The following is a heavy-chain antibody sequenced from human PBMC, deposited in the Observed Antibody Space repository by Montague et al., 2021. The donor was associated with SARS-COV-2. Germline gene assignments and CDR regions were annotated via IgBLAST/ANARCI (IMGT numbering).Heavy chain of an antibody. D-gene: IGHD2-2*02. CDR3: ARLGEGVVPAPILGVGPYYSYFYMDV. J-gene: IGHJ6*03. Sequence: SETLSLTCAVYGGSFSGYSWNWLRQPPGKGLEWIGEINHSGSANYNPSLKRRATLSVDTSKNPFSLKLNSVTAADTAVYYCARLGEGVVPAPILGVGPYYSYFYMDVWGKGATVTVSS. V-gene: IGHV4-34*01. CDR1: GGSFSGYS. CDR2: INHSGSA.